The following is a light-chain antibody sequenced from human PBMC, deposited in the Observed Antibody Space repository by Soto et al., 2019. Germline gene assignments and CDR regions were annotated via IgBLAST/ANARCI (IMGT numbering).Light chain of an antibody. CDR2: EVT. Sequence: QSVLTQPASVSGSPGQSITISCTGTSSDVGGYNYVSWYQQHPGKAPKLMIYEVTNRPSGVSNRFSGSKSGNTAYLTISGLQAEDEADYYCSSYTDSITLVVFGGGTKVTVL. V-gene: IGLV2-14*01. J-gene: IGLJ2*01. CDR1: SSDVGGYNY. CDR3: SSYTDSITLVV.